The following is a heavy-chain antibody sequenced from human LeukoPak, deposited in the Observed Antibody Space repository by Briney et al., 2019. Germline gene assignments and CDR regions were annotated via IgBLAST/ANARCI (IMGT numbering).Heavy chain of an antibody. CDR3: ARATYYYDSSGYSLGAFDI. V-gene: IGHV4-39*07. Sequence: SETLSLTCTVSGGSIRSSYYYWGWIRQPPGKGLEWIGSIYDSGSTYYNPSLKSRVTISVDTSKNQFSLKLSSVTAADTAVYYCARATYYYDSSGYSLGAFDIWGQGTMVTVSS. CDR2: IYDSGST. CDR1: GGSIRSSYYY. D-gene: IGHD3-22*01. J-gene: IGHJ3*02.